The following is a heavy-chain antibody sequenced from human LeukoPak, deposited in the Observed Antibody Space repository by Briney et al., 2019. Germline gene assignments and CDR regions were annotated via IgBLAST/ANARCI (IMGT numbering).Heavy chain of an antibody. Sequence: GGSLRLSCAASGFTFDDYAMHWVRQAPGKGLEWVALISWEGDTTYYADSVRGRFTISRDNSKNSLYLQMNSLRTEDTAFYYCTRNTDYGSATNYFDSWGQGPLVSVSS. CDR2: ISWEGDTT. V-gene: IGHV3-43*01. CDR1: GFTFDDYA. CDR3: TRNTDYGSATNYFDS. J-gene: IGHJ4*02. D-gene: IGHD3-10*01.